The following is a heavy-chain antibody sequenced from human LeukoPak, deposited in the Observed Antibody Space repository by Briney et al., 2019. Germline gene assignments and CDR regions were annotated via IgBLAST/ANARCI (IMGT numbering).Heavy chain of an antibody. CDR2: ISGSGGST. CDR1: GFTFSSYS. CDR3: AKDSFGSGWYYYFDY. V-gene: IGHV3-23*01. J-gene: IGHJ4*02. D-gene: IGHD6-19*01. Sequence: GGSLRLSCAASGFTFSSYSMNWVRQAPGKGLEWVSAISGSGGSTYYADSVKGRFTISRDNSKNTLYLQMNSLRAEDTAVYYCAKDSFGSGWYYYFDYWGQGTLVTVSS.